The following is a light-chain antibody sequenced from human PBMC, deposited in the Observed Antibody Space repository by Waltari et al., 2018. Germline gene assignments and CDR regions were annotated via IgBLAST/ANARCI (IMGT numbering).Light chain of an antibody. CDR2: GVS. Sequence: QSALTQPASVSGSPGQSITISCTGTSSYVGAYNHVSWYQPHPGKAPKLMIYGVSNRPSGVSNRFSGSKSGNTASLTISGVQAEDEADYYCSSYTGSSTLVIFGGGTKLTVL. CDR1: SSYVGAYNH. V-gene: IGLV2-14*01. J-gene: IGLJ2*01. CDR3: SSYTGSSTLVI.